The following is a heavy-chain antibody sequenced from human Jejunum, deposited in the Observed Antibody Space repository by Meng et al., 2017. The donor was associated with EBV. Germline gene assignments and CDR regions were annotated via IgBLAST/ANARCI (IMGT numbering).Heavy chain of an antibody. D-gene: IGHD4-17*01. J-gene: IGHJ5*02. CDR2: IFFTGNT. V-gene: IGHV4-30-4*01. Sequence: VHMQESGPGLVKPSQTLSLTCAVSGDTLFNGCHYWTWIRPPPGKGLEWIGYIFFTGNTYYNPSLKSRVTISLDISKNQFSLNLTSVTAADTAVYYCARDTNGDYGWVDPWGQGTLVTVSS. CDR3: ARDTNGDYGWVDP. CDR1: GDTLFNGCHY.